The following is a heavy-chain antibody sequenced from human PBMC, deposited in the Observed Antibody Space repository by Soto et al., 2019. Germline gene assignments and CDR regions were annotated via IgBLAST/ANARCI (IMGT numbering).Heavy chain of an antibody. CDR1: GFTFSDYY. Sequence: QVQLVESGGGLVKPGGSLRLSCAASGFTFSDYYMSWIRQAPGKGLEWVSYISSSGSTKYYAESVKGRFTISRDNAKNSLYLQMNSLISEDAAVYYYEREDWRGGSGYSGSREEKGKVFDYGGQGTLVTVSS. J-gene: IGHJ4*02. CDR2: ISSSGSTK. CDR3: EREDWRGGSGYSGSREEKGKVFDY. D-gene: IGHD2-15*01. V-gene: IGHV3-11*01.